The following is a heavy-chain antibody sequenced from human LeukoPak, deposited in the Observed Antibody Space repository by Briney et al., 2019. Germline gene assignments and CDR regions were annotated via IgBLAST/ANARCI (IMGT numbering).Heavy chain of an antibody. V-gene: IGHV1-2*02. D-gene: IGHD5/OR15-5a*01. CDR3: ARDAPSVYFDY. Sequence: ASVKVSCKASGYTFSGYYIHWVRQAPGQGLEWMGWINPNSGGTNYAQKFQGRVTMTRDTSISTVYMEMSRLRYDDTAVYYCARDAPSVYFDYWGQGTLVTVSS. CDR2: INPNSGGT. CDR1: GYTFSGYY. J-gene: IGHJ4*02.